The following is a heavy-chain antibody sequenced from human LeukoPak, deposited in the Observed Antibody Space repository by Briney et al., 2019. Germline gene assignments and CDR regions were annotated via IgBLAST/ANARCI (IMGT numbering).Heavy chain of an antibody. V-gene: IGHV1-46*01. CDR3: ARPRSPMYSGSHHRLPFDY. CDR1: GYTFTSYY. D-gene: IGHD1-26*01. Sequence: GASVNVSCTASGYTFTSYYMHWVRQAPGQGLEWMGIINPSGGSTSYAQKFQGRVTMTRDTSTSTVYMELSSLRSEDTAVYYCARPRSPMYSGSHHRLPFDYWGQGTLVTVSS. CDR2: INPSGGST. J-gene: IGHJ4*02.